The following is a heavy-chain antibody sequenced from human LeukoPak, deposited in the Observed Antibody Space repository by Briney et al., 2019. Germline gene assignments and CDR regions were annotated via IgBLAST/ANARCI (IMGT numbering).Heavy chain of an antibody. V-gene: IGHV3-30*02. J-gene: IGHJ4*02. CDR1: GFTFSSYG. Sequence: GGSLRLPCAASGFTFSSYGMHWVRQAPGKGLEWVAFIRYDGSNKYYADSVKGRFTISRDNSKNTLYLRMNSLRAEDTAVYYCAKEVGATGDYWGQGTLVTVSS. D-gene: IGHD1-26*01. CDR3: AKEVGATGDY. CDR2: IRYDGSNK.